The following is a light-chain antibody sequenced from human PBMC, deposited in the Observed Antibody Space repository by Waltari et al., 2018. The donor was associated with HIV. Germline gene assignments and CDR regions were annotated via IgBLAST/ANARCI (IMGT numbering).Light chain of an antibody. V-gene: IGKV1-5*03. J-gene: IGKJ3*01. Sequence: DIQMTQSPSTLSASVGDRVTITCRASHSVSSRVAWYQQKPGKAPKLLIYGVSSLKSAVPSRFSGSGSGTEFTLTISRLEPEDCAVYYCQQYGSSEGFTFGPGTRVDI. CDR1: HSVSSR. CDR3: QQYGSSEGFT. CDR2: GVS.